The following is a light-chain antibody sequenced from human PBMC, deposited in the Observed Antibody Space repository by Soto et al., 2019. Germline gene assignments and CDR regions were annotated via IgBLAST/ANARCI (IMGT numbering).Light chain of an antibody. CDR1: QGVSANN. CDR2: GAS. CDR3: HQYGSTPFT. J-gene: IGKJ3*01. V-gene: IGKV3-20*01. Sequence: EVVLTQSPGTLSLSPGDRATLSCRASQGVSANNLAWYQQKLGQAPRLLIYGASSRATGTPDRFSGNGSGTDFTLTISRLEPEDFAVYYCHQYGSTPFTFGPGTKGEIK.